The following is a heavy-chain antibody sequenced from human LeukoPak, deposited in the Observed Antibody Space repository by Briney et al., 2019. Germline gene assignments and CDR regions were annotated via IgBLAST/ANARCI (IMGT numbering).Heavy chain of an antibody. CDR1: GFTFSSYS. V-gene: IGHV3-21*01. D-gene: IGHD5-12*01. Sequence: GGSLRLSCAASGFTFSSYSMNWVRQAPGKGLEWVSSISSSSSYIYYADSVKGRFTISRDNAKNSLYPQMNSLRAEDTAVYYCARDFGYSGYDSMGRYFDYWGQGTLVTVSS. CDR3: ARDFGYSGYDSMGRYFDY. CDR2: ISSSSSYI. J-gene: IGHJ4*02.